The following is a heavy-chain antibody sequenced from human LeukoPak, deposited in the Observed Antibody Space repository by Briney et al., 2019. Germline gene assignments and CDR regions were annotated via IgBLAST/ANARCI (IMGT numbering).Heavy chain of an antibody. Sequence: GGSLRLSCAASGFTFSDYGMHWVRQAPGKGLEWVTFIWNDGSNKYYADSVKGRFTISRDNSKDTLHLQMNGLRAEDTAVYFCAKQSAGSAAWYSLHYDFWGQGTLVTVSS. CDR3: AKQSAGSAAWYSLHYDF. D-gene: IGHD6-13*01. J-gene: IGHJ4*02. V-gene: IGHV3-30*02. CDR2: IWNDGSNK. CDR1: GFTFSDYG.